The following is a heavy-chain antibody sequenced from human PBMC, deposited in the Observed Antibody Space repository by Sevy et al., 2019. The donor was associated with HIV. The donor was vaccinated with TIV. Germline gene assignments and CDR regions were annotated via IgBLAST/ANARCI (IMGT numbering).Heavy chain of an antibody. CDR1: GYKFTDYY. Sequence: ASVKVSCETSGYKFTDYYIHWVRQAPGQGLEWMVWVNPNGDVTKSAQKFHGRVTMTKDTSISTVCMELRSLTLDDTAIYYCLRDQEFRSTTTCYSGLDHWGQGSLVTVSS. D-gene: IGHD2-2*02. J-gene: IGHJ4*02. CDR3: LRDQEFRSTTTCYSGLDH. V-gene: IGHV1-2*02. CDR2: VNPNGDVT.